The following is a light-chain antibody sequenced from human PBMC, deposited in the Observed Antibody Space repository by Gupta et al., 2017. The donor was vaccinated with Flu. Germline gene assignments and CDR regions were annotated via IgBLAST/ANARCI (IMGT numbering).Light chain of an antibody. CDR2: TTS. CDR3: QHSYNNPPT. CDR1: QSIGSH. J-gene: IGKJ1*01. V-gene: IGKV1-39*01. Sequence: LHMTQSPSSLSASVGDRVTITCRASQSIGSHLHWYQQKPGKAPNLLIYTTSSLQSGVPSRFSGSGSGTDFTLTISRLQREDFATYYCQHSYNNPPTFGQGTKLDTK.